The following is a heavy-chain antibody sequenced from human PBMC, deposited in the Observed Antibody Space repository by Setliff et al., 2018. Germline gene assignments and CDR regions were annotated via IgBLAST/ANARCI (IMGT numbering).Heavy chain of an antibody. Sequence: SETLSLTCAAYGGTFGDYYWTWIRQPPGKGLEWIGEINHRGSTNYNPSLKSRATISIDTSKDQFSLKLISMSAADTAVYFCARGRNIAARLLDSWGQGALVTVSS. D-gene: IGHD6-6*01. J-gene: IGHJ4*02. V-gene: IGHV4-34*01. CDR1: GGTFGDYY. CDR3: ARGRNIAARLLDS. CDR2: INHRGST.